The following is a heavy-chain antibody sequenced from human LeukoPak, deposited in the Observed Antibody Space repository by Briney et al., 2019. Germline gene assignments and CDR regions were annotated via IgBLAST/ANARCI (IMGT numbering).Heavy chain of an antibody. CDR1: GFTLDDYA. Sequence: GGSLRLSCAASGFTLDDYAMHWVRQAPGKGLEWVSGINWNSGNIGYADSVKGRFTVSRDNAKNSLYLQMNSLRAEDTALYYCARLMRAYYDILTGFLAPDYWGQGTLVTVSS. V-gene: IGHV3-9*01. D-gene: IGHD3-9*01. CDR2: INWNSGNI. J-gene: IGHJ4*02. CDR3: ARLMRAYYDILTGFLAPDY.